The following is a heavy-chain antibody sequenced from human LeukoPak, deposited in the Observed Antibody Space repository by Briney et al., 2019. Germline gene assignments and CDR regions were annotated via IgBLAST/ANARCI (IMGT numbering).Heavy chain of an antibody. CDR1: GGTFSSYA. CDR2: INPNSGGT. D-gene: IGHD6-13*01. J-gene: IGHJ4*02. Sequence: GASVKVSCKASGGTFSSYAISWVRQAPGQGLEWMGWINPNSGGTNYAQKLQGRVTMTTDTSTSTAYMELRSLRSDDTAVYYCARDSPPKQPGDYWGQGTLVTVSS. V-gene: IGHV1-18*01. CDR3: ARDSPPKQPGDY.